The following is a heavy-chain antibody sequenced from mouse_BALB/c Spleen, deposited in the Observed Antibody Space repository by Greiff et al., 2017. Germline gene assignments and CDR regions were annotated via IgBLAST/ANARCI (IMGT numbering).Heavy chain of an antibody. CDR2: INPSNGGT. J-gene: IGHJ2*01. CDR3: TRYDYDVYYFDY. CDR1: GFTFTSYY. V-gene: IGHV1S81*02. D-gene: IGHD2-4*01. Sequence: VQLQQSGAELVKPGASVKMSCKASGFTFTSYYMHWVKQRPGQGLEWIGEINPSNGGTNFNEKFKSKATLTVDKSSSTAYMQLSSLTSEDSAVYYCTRYDYDVYYFDYWGQGTTLTVSS.